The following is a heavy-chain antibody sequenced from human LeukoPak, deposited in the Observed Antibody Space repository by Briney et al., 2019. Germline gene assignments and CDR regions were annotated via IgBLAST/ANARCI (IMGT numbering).Heavy chain of an antibody. J-gene: IGHJ4*02. CDR3: ARRGLRGVIIMEDY. CDR2: MNPNSGNT. CDR1: GYTFTSYD. V-gene: IGHV1-8*01. D-gene: IGHD3-10*01. Sequence: ASVKVSCKASGYTFTSYDINWVRQATGQGLEWMGRMNPNSGNTGYAQKFQGRVTMTRNTSISTAYMELRSLRSDDTAVYYCARRGLRGVIIMEDYWGQGTLVTVSS.